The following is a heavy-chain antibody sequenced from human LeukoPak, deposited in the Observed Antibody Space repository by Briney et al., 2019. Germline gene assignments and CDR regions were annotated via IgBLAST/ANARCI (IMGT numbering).Heavy chain of an antibody. J-gene: IGHJ6*02. D-gene: IGHD2-2*01. CDR3: ARANGEGYCSSTSCYGGYYYYGMDV. V-gene: IGHV1-2*02. CDR1: GYTFTGYY. Sequence: ASVKVSCKASGYTFTGYYMHWVRQAPGQGLEWMGWINPNSGGTNYAQKFQGRVTMTRDTSISTAYMELSRLRSDDTAVYYCARANGEGYCSSTSCYGGYYYYGMDVWGQGTTVTVSS. CDR2: INPNSGGT.